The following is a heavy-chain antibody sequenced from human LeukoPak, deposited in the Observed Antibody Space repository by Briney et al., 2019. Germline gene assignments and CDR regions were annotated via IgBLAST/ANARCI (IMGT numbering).Heavy chain of an antibody. V-gene: IGHV3-23*01. CDR1: GFTFSSYC. D-gene: IGHD5-24*01. CDR2: ISDSGGST. CDR3: AKKMTITGWLYYFDY. J-gene: IGHJ4*02. Sequence: PGGSLRLSCTASGFTFSSYCMSWVRQAPGKGLEWVSNISDSGGSTYYADSVKGRFTVSRDNSKNTLYLQMNSLRAEDTAVYYCAKKMTITGWLYYFDYWGQGTLVTVSS.